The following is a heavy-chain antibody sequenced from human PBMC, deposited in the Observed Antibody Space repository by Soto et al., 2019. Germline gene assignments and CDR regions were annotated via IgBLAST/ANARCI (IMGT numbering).Heavy chain of an antibody. Sequence: GASVKVSCKASGGTFSSYAISWVRQAPGQGLEWMGGIIPIFGTANYAQKFQGRVTITADESTSTAYMELSSLRSEDTAVYYCARVVGARKYYYYYGMDVWGQGTTVTVSS. V-gene: IGHV1-69*13. J-gene: IGHJ6*02. CDR3: ARVVGARKYYYYYGMDV. CDR1: GGTFSSYA. CDR2: IIPIFGTA. D-gene: IGHD1-26*01.